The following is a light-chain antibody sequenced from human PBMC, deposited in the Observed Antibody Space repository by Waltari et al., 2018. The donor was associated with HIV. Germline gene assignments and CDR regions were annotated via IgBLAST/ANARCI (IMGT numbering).Light chain of an antibody. J-gene: IGKJ4*01. CDR3: QQSYSFPLT. CDR2: AAS. Sequence: DIQMTQSPSSLSASVGDRVIITCRASQSVASYLNWYQQKPGKAPNLLIYAASTLESGVPSRFSGSGSGTDFTLTINSLHPEDFATYYCQQSYSFPLTFGGGTEVEIK. V-gene: IGKV1-39*01. CDR1: QSVASY.